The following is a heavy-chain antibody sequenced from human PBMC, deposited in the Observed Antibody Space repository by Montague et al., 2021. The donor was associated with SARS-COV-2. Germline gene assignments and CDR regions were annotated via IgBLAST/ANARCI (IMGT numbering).Heavy chain of an antibody. Sequence: SLRLSCAASGFTFRSYWMHWVRQVPGRGLVWVSRIRPDGTSTHYAASVQGRFIISRDNAKNTLSLEMTNLRVDDTAIYFCVRPHWFGDSDYYFESWGQGTLVSVAS. V-gene: IGHV3-74*01. CDR3: VRPHWFGDSDYYFES. CDR2: IRPDGTST. D-gene: IGHD3-10*01. CDR1: GFTFRSYW. J-gene: IGHJ4*02.